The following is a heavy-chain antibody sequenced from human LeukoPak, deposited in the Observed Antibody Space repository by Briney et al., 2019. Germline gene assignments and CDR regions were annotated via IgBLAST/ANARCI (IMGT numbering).Heavy chain of an antibody. D-gene: IGHD1-26*01. J-gene: IGHJ4*02. CDR2: IYTSGST. V-gene: IGHV4-4*09. Sequence: SETLSLTCTVSGGSISSYYWSWIRQPPGKGLEWIGYIYTSGSTNYNPSLKSRVTISVDTSKNQFSLKLSSVTAADTAVYYCARHVGAILFDYWGQGTLVTASS. CDR3: ARHVGAILFDY. CDR1: GGSISSYY.